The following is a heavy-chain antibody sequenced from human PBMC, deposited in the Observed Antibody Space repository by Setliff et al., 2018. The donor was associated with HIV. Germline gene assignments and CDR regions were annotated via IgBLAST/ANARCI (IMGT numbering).Heavy chain of an antibody. V-gene: IGHV4-34*01. D-gene: IGHD2-8*02. CDR1: GGSFNGYY. J-gene: IGHJ6*03. Sequence: SETLSLTCAVYGGSFNGYYWTWIRQHPGKGLEWIGSIYYSNSSGSTYYNPSLKSRVTIAVDTSKNQFSLKLSSVTAADTAVYYCARVSSTYWYSIFRNYYCHMDVWGKGTTVTVSS. CDR2: IYYSNSSGST. CDR3: ARVSSTYWYSIFRNYYCHMDV.